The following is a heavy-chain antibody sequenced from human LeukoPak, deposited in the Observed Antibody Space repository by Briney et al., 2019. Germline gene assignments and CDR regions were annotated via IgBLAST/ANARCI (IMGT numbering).Heavy chain of an antibody. CDR1: GFTFGTYD. D-gene: IGHD2-21*01. Sequence: GGSLRLSCTASGFTFGTYDMTWVRQAPGKGLEWVATFRVNGRSAYYADSVKGRFTVSTDDSKDTLYLQMNSLRAEDTALYYCAKPGEPTNYFFDYWGQGALVTVSS. CDR2: FRVNGRSA. CDR3: AKPGEPTNYFFDY. J-gene: IGHJ4*02. V-gene: IGHV3-23*01.